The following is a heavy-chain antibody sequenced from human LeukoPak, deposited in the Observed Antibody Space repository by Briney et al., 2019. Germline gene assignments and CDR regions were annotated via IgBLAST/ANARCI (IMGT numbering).Heavy chain of an antibody. CDR2: ISSSGTTI. D-gene: IGHD3-22*01. CDR1: GFTFSSYE. CDR3: AREGCYDSSGYLSYDAFDI. Sequence: GGSLRLSCAASGFTFSSYEMNWVRQAPGKGLEWVSYISSSGTTIYNADSVKGRFAISRDNAKNSLYLQMNSLRAEDTAVYYCAREGCYDSSGYLSYDAFDIWGQGTMVTVSS. J-gene: IGHJ3*02. V-gene: IGHV3-48*03.